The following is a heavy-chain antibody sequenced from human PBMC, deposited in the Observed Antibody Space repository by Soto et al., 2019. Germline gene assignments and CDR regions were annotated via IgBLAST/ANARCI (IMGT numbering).Heavy chain of an antibody. CDR2: IYYSGST. Sequence: QVQLQESGPGLVKPSQTLSLTCTVSVGSISSGGYYWSWIRQHPGNGMEWIGYIYYSGSTYYNPSLKSRVTMSVDTSKYQFSLKLSSVTAADTAVYYCARGTRTYYYDSSGYYPPSAAFDIWGQGTMVTVSS. D-gene: IGHD3-22*01. V-gene: IGHV4-31*03. CDR1: VGSISSGGYY. CDR3: ARGTRTYYYDSSGYYPPSAAFDI. J-gene: IGHJ3*02.